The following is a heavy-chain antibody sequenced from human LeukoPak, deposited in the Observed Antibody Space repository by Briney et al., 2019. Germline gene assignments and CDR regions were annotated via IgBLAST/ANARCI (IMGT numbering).Heavy chain of an antibody. Sequence: ASVKVSCKASGYTFANYDIIWVRQAPGQGLEWLGWISAYIGDTRYVQKFQGRVTMTTDTSPSTAYMELRSLRSDDTAVYYCARAYGSSSSPDYWGQGTLVTVSS. J-gene: IGHJ4*02. V-gene: IGHV1-18*01. CDR2: ISAYIGDT. CDR1: GYTFANYD. CDR3: ARAYGSSSSPDY. D-gene: IGHD6-6*01.